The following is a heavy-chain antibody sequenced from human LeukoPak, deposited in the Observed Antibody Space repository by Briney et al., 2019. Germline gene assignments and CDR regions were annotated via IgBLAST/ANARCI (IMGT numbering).Heavy chain of an antibody. V-gene: IGHV4-59*01. D-gene: IGHD3-3*01. Sequence: SETLSLTCTVSGGSISSYYWSWIRQPPGKGLEWIGYIYYSGSTNYNPSLKSRVTISVDTSKNQFSLKLSSVTAADTAVYYCASWLVWSGSHDAFDIWGQGTMVTVSS. CDR1: GGSISSYY. CDR2: IYYSGST. CDR3: ASWLVWSGSHDAFDI. J-gene: IGHJ3*02.